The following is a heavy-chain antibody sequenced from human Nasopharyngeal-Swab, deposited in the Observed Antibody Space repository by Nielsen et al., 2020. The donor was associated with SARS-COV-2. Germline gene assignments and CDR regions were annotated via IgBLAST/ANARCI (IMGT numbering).Heavy chain of an antibody. CDR1: GFTLSSEA. CDR2: NRGSGGST. V-gene: IGHV3-23*01. J-gene: IGHJ6*02. CDR3: AKIPTAPWLRFVNCMDV. D-gene: IGHD5-12*01. Sequence: WGSLRRTCAGAGFTLSSEAMSGVRQAPGKGQERVSANRGSGGSTYYADSVKGRFTISRDNSKNTLYLQMNSLRAEDTAVYYCAKIPTAPWLRFVNCMDVWGQGTTVTVSS.